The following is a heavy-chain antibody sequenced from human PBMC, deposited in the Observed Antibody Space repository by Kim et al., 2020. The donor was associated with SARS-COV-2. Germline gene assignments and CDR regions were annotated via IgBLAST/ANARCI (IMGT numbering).Heavy chain of an antibody. CDR3: ARDYYDSSGYSLCFDY. CDR2: ISAYNGNT. D-gene: IGHD3-22*01. CDR1: GYTFTSYG. Sequence: ASVKVSCKASGYTFTSYGISWVRQAPGQGLEWMGWISAYNGNTNYAQKLQGRVTMTTDTSTSTAYMELRSLRSDDTAVYYCARDYYDSSGYSLCFDYWGQGTLVTVSS. V-gene: IGHV1-18*01. J-gene: IGHJ4*02.